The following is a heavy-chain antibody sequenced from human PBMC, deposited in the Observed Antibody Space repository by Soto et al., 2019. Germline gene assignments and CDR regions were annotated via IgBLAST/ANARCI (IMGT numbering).Heavy chain of an antibody. V-gene: IGHV1-46*01. CDR1: GYTFTRYY. CDR3: ARGAYSSSSFPPFDP. J-gene: IGHJ5*02. D-gene: IGHD6-6*01. CDR2: INPDGGRT. Sequence: QVQLVQSGGEVKKPGASVKVSCKASGYTFTRYYIHWVRQAPGQGPEWMGRINPDGGRTTYAQNFNVRVTMTRDTSASTVYMELSSLKFADTAMYYCARGAYSSSSFPPFDPWGQGTLVTGSS.